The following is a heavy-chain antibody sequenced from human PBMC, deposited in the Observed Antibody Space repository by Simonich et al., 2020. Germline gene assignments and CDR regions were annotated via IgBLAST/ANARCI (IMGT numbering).Heavy chain of an antibody. Sequence: QVQLQESGPGLVKPSETLSLTCTVSGGSISSYYWSWTRQPPGKGREWIGYIYYSGSNNYNPSLKSRVTISVDTSKTQFSLKLSSVTAADTAVYYCARHDRWLQFYFDYWGQGTLVTVSS. D-gene: IGHD5-12*01. CDR3: ARHDRWLQFYFDY. V-gene: IGHV4-59*08. CDR1: GGSISSYY. CDR2: IYYSGSN. J-gene: IGHJ4*02.